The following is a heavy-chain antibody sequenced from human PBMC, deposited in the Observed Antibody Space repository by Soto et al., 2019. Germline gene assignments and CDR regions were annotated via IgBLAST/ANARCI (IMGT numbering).Heavy chain of an antibody. CDR3: ARGRGRYSSGWSWFDP. V-gene: IGHV4-4*07. CDR2: ISFGESA. CDR1: GGSIRSYY. D-gene: IGHD6-19*01. J-gene: IGHJ5*02. Sequence: SETLSLTCTVSGGSIRSYYWSWIRQPAGKGLDWIGRISFGESANYNPSLKSRVTMSIDTSKNQFSLTLTSVTAADTAVYFCARGRGRYSSGWSWFDPWGQGILVTVSS.